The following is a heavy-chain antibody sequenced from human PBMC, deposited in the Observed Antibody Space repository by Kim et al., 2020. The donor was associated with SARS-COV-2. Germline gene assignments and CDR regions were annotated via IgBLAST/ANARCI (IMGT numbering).Heavy chain of an antibody. D-gene: IGHD2-21*01. J-gene: IGHJ4*02. CDR2: SA. Sequence: SAYSNPSLESRFTISVDTSQNEFSLKLRSVTAADTAVYYCAKGGPRGDDYWGQGTLVTVSS. V-gene: IGHV4-31*02. CDR3: AKGGPRGDDY.